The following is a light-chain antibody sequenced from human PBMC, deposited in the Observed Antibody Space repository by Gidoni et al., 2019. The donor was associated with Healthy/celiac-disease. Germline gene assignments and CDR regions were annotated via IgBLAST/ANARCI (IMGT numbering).Light chain of an antibody. CDR1: QSVSSSY. CDR2: GAS. J-gene: IGKJ1*01. CDR3: QQYGSSPT. Sequence: DIVLTQSPGTLSLSPGETATLSCMASQSVSSSYLAWYQQKPGQAPRLLIYGASSRATGIPDRFSGSGSGTDFTLTISRLEPEDFAVYYCQQYGSSPTFXXXTKVEIK. V-gene: IGKV3-20*01.